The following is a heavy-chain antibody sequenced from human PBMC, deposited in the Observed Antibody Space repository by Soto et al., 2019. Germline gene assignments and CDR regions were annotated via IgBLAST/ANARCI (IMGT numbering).Heavy chain of an antibody. CDR3: ARTYCGGECYLGSFYGYYFDY. CDR2: IYYSGST. V-gene: IGHV4-30-4*01. J-gene: IGHJ4*02. Sequence: SGTLSLTCTVSGGSISSGDYYWSWIRQPPGKGLEWIGYIYYSGSTYYNPSLKSRVTISVDTSKNQFSLKLSSVTAADTAVYYCARTYCGGECYLGSFYGYYFDYWGQGTLVTISS. D-gene: IGHD2-21*01. CDR1: GGSISSGDYY.